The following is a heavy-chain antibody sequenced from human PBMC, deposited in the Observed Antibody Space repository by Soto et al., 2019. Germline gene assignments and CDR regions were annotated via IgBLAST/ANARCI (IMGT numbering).Heavy chain of an antibody. J-gene: IGHJ4*02. D-gene: IGHD6-13*01. V-gene: IGHV1-69*02. Sequence: QVQLVQSGSEVKEPGSSVKISCKTSEDTFSIYTLSWVRQAPGQGLVWMGRVLPFLDVTTYSQRFPGRVTITADRSTTTAYMELSSLTFEDTAVYYCARDRKNSNWPNFDSWGPGTLVTVSS. CDR1: EDTFSIYT. CDR2: VLPFLDVT. CDR3: ARDRKNSNWPNFDS.